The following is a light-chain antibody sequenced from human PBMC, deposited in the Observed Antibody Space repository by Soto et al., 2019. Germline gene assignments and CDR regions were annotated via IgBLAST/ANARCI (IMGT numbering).Light chain of an antibody. CDR3: QQYVSSVT. J-gene: IGKJ1*01. V-gene: IGKV3-20*01. CDR1: QSVDSSF. CDR2: GAS. Sequence: EIVLTQSPGFLSLSPGERVTLSCRASQSVDSSFFAWYQQKPGQAPRLLIYGASKRATGIPDRFSGSGSATDFTLTISRLEPEDFAVYYCQQYVSSVTFGQGTKVEIK.